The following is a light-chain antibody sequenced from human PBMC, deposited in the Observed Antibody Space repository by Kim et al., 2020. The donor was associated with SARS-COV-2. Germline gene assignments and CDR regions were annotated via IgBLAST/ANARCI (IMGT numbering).Light chain of an antibody. CDR1: SDDVGAFYF. J-gene: IGLJ1*01. Sequence: GQSITLSCTGTSDDVGAFYFVSWYQQHPGKAPKLILYGVSQRPSGDSYRFSGSKSGNTASLTISGLQAEDEADYYCTAYTTSRTYVFGTGTKVTVL. V-gene: IGLV2-14*03. CDR2: GVS. CDR3: TAYTTSRTYV.